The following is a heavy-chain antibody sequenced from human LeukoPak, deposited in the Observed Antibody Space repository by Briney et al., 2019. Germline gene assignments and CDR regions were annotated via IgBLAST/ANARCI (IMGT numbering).Heavy chain of an antibody. D-gene: IGHD5-12*01. CDR3: ASVSGYALWFDP. V-gene: IGHV1-69*05. CDR1: GGTFSSYA. CDR2: IIPIFGTA. Sequence: SVKVSCKASGGTFSSYAISWVRQAPGQGLEWMGGIIPIFGTANYAQKFQGRVTITTDESTSTAYMELSSLRSEDTAVYYCASVSGYALWFDPWGQGTLVTVSS. J-gene: IGHJ5*02.